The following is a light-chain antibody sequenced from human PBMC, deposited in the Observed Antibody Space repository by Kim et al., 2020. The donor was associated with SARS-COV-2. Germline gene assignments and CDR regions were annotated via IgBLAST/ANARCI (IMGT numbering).Light chain of an antibody. CDR2: DAS. CDR1: QSISTS. Sequence: GGTVTITCRASQSISTSLAWYQQKPGKAPKLLIYDASSLESGVPSRFSGSGSGTEFTLTINSLQPGDSATYFCQPYNSYSVTFGGGTKV. J-gene: IGKJ4*01. V-gene: IGKV1-5*01. CDR3: QPYNSYSVT.